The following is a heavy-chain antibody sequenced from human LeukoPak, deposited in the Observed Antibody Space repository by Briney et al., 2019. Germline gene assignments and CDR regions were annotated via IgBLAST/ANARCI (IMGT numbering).Heavy chain of an antibody. CDR2: IYYSGST. D-gene: IGHD5-18*01. J-gene: IGHJ4*02. CDR3: ARGGYSYGYGFDY. V-gene: IGHV4-59*01. CDR1: GVSISSYY. Sequence: SETLSLTCTVSGVSISSYYWSWIRQPPGKGLEWIGYIYYSGSTNYNPSLKSRVTISVDTSKNQFSLKLSSVTAADTAVYYCARGGYSYGYGFDYWGQGTLVTVSS.